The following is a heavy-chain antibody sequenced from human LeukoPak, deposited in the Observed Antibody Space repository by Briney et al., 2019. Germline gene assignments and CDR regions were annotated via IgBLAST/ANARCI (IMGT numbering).Heavy chain of an antibody. CDR2: IYYSGST. D-gene: IGHD6-13*01. J-gene: IGHJ4*02. V-gene: IGHV4-39*01. CDR3: AAEPTATAGVLDN. Sequence: SETLSLTCTVSGGSISSSSYYWGWIRQPPGKGLEWIGSIYYSGSTYYNPSLKSRVTISVDTSKNQFSLKLSSVTAADTAVYYCAAEPTATAGVLDNWGQGTLVTVST. CDR1: GGSISSSSYY.